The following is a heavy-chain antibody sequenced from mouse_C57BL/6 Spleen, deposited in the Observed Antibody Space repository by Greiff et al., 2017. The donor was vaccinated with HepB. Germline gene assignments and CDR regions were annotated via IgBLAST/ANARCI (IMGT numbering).Heavy chain of an antibody. V-gene: IGHV1-82*01. Sequence: LQESGPELVKPGASVKISCKASGYAFSSSWMNWVKQRPGKGLEWIGRIYPGDGDTNYNGKFKGKATLTADKSSSTAYMQLSSLTSEDSAVYFCARLGRVRGDYWGQGTTLTVSS. CDR1: GYAFSSSW. J-gene: IGHJ2*01. D-gene: IGHD4-1*01. CDR3: ARLGRVRGDY. CDR2: IYPGDGDT.